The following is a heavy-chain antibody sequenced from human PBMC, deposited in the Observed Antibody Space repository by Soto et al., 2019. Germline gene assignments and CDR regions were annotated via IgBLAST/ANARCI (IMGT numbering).Heavy chain of an antibody. V-gene: IGHV3-72*01. CDR3: ARSVWWSFDP. D-gene: IGHD2-15*01. CDR1: GFIFSDHF. CDR2: IRRKAETYTT. Sequence: GSLRLSCAASGFIFSDHFIDWVRQAPGKGLEWVGRIRRKAETYTTEYAASVTGRFTISRDDTKNSLYLQMNSLKTEDTAVYYCARSVWWSFDPWGPGTLVTVSS. J-gene: IGHJ5*02.